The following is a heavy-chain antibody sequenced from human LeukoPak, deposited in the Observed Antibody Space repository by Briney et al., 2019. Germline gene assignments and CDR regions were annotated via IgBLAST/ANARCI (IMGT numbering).Heavy chain of an antibody. CDR2: MNPNSRNT. CDR1: GYTFTIYD. CDR3: ARGVWFGELSYYYYMDV. V-gene: IGHV1-8*01. D-gene: IGHD3-10*01. Sequence: ASVKVSCKASGYTFTIYDINWVRQAPGQGLEWMGWMNPNSRNTAYAQKFHGRVTTTRNTSINNAYMELISLRTDDATVYYCARGVWFGELSYYYYMDVWGKGTTVTISS. J-gene: IGHJ6*03.